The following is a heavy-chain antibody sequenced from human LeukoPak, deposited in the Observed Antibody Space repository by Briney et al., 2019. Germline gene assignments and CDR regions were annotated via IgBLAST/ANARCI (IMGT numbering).Heavy chain of an antibody. Sequence: SETLSLTSTASGDSISSYYWSWIRQSPGKGLEWIGYINTGGTTNYNPSLKSRVTIAVDMSKNQFSLKLSSGAAGDTAVYYCARHVPRRVVVVPPVSAFDIWGQGTMVTVSS. CDR1: GDSISSYY. D-gene: IGHD2-15*01. CDR2: INTGGTT. CDR3: ARHVPRRVVVVPPVSAFDI. V-gene: IGHV4-4*09. J-gene: IGHJ3*02.